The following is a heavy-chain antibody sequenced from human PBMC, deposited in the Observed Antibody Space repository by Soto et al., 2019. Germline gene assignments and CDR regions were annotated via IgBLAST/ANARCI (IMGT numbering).Heavy chain of an antibody. D-gene: IGHD6-19*01. CDR3: AIDGAVSGRTDWFDP. V-gene: IGHV1-46*02. CDR1: GYTFNNFY. CDR2: IDPSAGSA. Sequence: ASVQVSCKASGYTFNNFYLHWVRQASGQGLEWMGVIDPSAGSAGYAQTFEGRVTMTSDTSTSTVFLDLSSLTSEDTAVYYCAIDGAVSGRTDWFDPWGQGTLVTVSS. J-gene: IGHJ5*02.